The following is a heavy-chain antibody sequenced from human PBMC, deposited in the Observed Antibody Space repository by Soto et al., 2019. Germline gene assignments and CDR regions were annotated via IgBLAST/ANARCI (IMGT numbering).Heavy chain of an antibody. J-gene: IGHJ6*02. Sequence: SPVKVSCKASGGSFTSYDISWGRKSHGQGLEWMGGIIPIFGTANYAQKFQGRVTITADESTSTAYMELNSLRAEDTAVYYCARDPEYGRDYYYYYGMDVWGQGTTVTVSS. CDR2: IIPIFGTA. CDR1: GGSFTSYD. V-gene: IGHV1-69*13. D-gene: IGHD4-17*01. CDR3: ARDPEYGRDYYYYYGMDV.